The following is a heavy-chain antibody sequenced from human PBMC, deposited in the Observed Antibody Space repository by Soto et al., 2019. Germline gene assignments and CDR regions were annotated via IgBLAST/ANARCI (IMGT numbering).Heavy chain of an antibody. CDR1: GGSISGYY. CDR2: IYYNGNT. J-gene: IGHJ4*02. Sequence: PSETLSLTCTVSGGSISGYYWSWIRQPPGKGLEWIGYIYYNGNTNYNPSLKSRVTISVDTSKNQFSLKLSSVTAADTAIYYCTRGPSPSRRYYESSGYFSSFEYWGQGILVTVSS. V-gene: IGHV4-59*01. D-gene: IGHD3-22*01. CDR3: TRGPSPSRRYYESSGYFSSFEY.